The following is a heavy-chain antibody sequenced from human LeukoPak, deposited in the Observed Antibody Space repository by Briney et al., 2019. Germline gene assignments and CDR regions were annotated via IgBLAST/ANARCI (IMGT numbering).Heavy chain of an antibody. CDR1: GLTFSIYG. Sequence: PGGTLRLSCAASGLTFSIYGMTWVRQAPGKGLEWVSGISDSGGSTYYADSVKGRFTISRDNSKNTLFLQMNRLRPEDAAVYYCAKAPVTTCRGAYCYPFDYWGQGTLVTVSS. J-gene: IGHJ4*02. CDR2: ISDSGGST. D-gene: IGHD2-21*01. CDR3: AKAPVTTCRGAYCYPFDY. V-gene: IGHV3-23*01.